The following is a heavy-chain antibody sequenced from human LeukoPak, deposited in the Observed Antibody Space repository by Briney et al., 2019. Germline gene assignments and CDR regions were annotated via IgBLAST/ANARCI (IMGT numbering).Heavy chain of an antibody. V-gene: IGHV3-21*01. CDR2: ISSSSSYI. CDR1: GFTFSSYS. J-gene: IGHJ6*03. Sequence: KPGGSLRLSRAASGFTFSSYSMNWVRQAPGKGLEWVSSISSSSSYIYYADSVKGRFTISRDNAKNSLYLQMNSLRAEDTAVYYCARDALWYYDFWSGHLGHYYYYYMDVWGKGTTVTVSS. CDR3: ARDALWYYDFWSGHLGHYYYYYMDV. D-gene: IGHD3-3*01.